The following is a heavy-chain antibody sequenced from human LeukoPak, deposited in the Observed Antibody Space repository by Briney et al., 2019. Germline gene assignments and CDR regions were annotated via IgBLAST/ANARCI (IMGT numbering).Heavy chain of an antibody. D-gene: IGHD2-2*02. CDR3: ARYAYYCSSTSCYSDY. J-gene: IGHJ4*02. Sequence: GGSLRLSCAASGFTFSSYGMNWVRQAPGKGLEWVSSISSSSSYIYYADSVKGRFTISRDNAKNSLYLQMNILRAEDTAVYYCARYAYYCSSTSCYSDYWGQGTLVTVSS. CDR1: GFTFSSYG. V-gene: IGHV3-21*01. CDR2: ISSSSSYI.